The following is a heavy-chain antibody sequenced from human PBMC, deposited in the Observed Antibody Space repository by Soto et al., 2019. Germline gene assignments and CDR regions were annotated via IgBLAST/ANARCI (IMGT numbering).Heavy chain of an antibody. CDR3: ARVIPGVEAWFDP. J-gene: IGHJ5*02. CDR1: GYTFTNFC. D-gene: IGHD2-2*01. CDR2: ISAYTDTP. Sequence: QVQLVQSGAEVKKPGASVKVSCRASGYTFTNFCFTWVRRAPVQGLEWMGCISAYTDTPNYPQQFQGRVPMTIESTSNKAYMDLRSLTSDDTAVYYCARVIPGVEAWFDPWGQGTLVTVSS. V-gene: IGHV1-18*01.